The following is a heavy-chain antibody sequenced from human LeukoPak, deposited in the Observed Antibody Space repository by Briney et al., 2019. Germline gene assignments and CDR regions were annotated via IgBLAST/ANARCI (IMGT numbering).Heavy chain of an antibody. CDR3: ARGLRAYYFDGSGHFDY. CDR2: ISYSGST. V-gene: IGHV4-59*01. D-gene: IGHD3-22*01. CDR1: GGSISSYY. J-gene: IGHJ4*02. Sequence: SETLSLTCTVSGGSISSYYWSWIRQPPGKGLEWLGYISYSGSTNYNPSLKSRVTMTLDTSKNQFSLKLSSVTAADTAVYYCARGLRAYYFDGSGHFDYWGQGTLITVSS.